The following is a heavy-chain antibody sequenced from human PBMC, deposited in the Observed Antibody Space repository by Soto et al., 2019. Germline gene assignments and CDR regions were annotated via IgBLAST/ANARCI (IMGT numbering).Heavy chain of an antibody. V-gene: IGHV4-31*03. CDR3: ARTFLEWPKRPRYYYYGMDV. CDR2: IYYSGST. J-gene: IGHJ6*02. D-gene: IGHD3-3*02. Sequence: PSETLSLTCTVSGGSISSGGYYWSWIRQHPGKGLEWIGYIYYSGSTYYNPSLKSRVTISVDTSKNQFSLKLSSVTAADTAVYYCARTFLEWPKRPRYYYYGMDVWGQGTTVTVSS. CDR1: GGSISSGGYY.